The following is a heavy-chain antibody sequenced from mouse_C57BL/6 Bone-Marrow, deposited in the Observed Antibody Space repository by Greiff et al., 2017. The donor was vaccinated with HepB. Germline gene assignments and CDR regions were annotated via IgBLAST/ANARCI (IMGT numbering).Heavy chain of an antibody. V-gene: IGHV3-6*01. D-gene: IGHD2-4*01. CDR3: ARTLYDYDWYFDV. Sequence: EVQLVESGPGLVKPSQSLSLTCSVTGYSITSGYYWNWIRQFPGNKLEWMGYISYDGSNNYNPSLKNRISITRDTSKNQFFLKLNSVTTEDTATYYCARTLYDYDWYFDVWGTGTTVTVSS. CDR1: GYSITSGYY. CDR2: ISYDGSN. J-gene: IGHJ1*03.